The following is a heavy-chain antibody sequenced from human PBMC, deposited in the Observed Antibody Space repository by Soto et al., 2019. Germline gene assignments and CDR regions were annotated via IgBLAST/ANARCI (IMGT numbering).Heavy chain of an antibody. CDR3: ARVLTYCSFILMIRRPPRSTLFPTRRSSDL. V-gene: IGHV1-2*04. Sequence: ASVKVSCKASGYTFTGYYMHWVRQAPGQGLEWMGWINPNSGGTNYAQKFQGWVTMTRDTSISTAYMELSRLRSDDTAVYYCARVLTYCSFILMIRRPPRSTLFPTRRSSDL. CDR2: INPNSGGT. J-gene: IGHJ2*01. D-gene: IGHD2-15*01. CDR1: GYTFTGYY.